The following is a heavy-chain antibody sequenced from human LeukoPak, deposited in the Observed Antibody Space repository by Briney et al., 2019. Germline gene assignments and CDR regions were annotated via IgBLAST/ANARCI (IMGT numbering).Heavy chain of an antibody. CDR1: GYTFTGYY. CDR3: ARGSSGYGRGMNY. Sequence: ASVKVSCKASGYTFTGYYMHWVRQAPGQGLEWMGWINPNSGGTNYAQKFQGRVTMTRDTSISTAYMELSRLRSDDTAVYYCARGSSGYGRGMNYWGQGTLVTVSS. V-gene: IGHV1-2*02. CDR2: INPNSGGT. D-gene: IGHD3-22*01. J-gene: IGHJ4*02.